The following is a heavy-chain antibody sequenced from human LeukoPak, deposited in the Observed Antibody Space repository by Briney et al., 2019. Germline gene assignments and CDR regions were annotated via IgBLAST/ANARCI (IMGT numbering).Heavy chain of an antibody. Sequence: SETLSLTCDVSGYSISSGHYWGWIRQPPGKGLEYIGSIHHSGSTYYNPSLKSRVTISVDTSKDRFSLKLSSVTAADTAVYYCARRYCSSTSCYLDYWGQGILVTVSS. CDR2: IHHSGST. CDR1: GYSISSGHY. D-gene: IGHD2-2*01. J-gene: IGHJ4*02. V-gene: IGHV4-38-2*01. CDR3: ARRYCSSTSCYLDY.